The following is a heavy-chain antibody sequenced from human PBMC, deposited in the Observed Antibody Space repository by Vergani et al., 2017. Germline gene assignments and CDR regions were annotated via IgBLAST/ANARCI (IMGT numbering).Heavy chain of an antibody. V-gene: IGHV3-48*04. Sequence: EVQLVESGGGLVQPGGSLRLSCAASGFTFSSYSMNWVRQAPGKGLEWVSYISSSGSTIYYADSVKGRFTISRDNAKNSLYLQMNSLRAEDTAVYYCARTISGSYPLCYWGQGTLVTVSS. CDR1: GFTFSSYS. J-gene: IGHJ4*02. D-gene: IGHD1-26*01. CDR3: ARTISGSYPLCY. CDR2: ISSSGSTI.